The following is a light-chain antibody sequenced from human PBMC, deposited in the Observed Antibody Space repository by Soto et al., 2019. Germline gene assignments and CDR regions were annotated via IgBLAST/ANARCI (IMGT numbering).Light chain of an antibody. CDR2: KAS. Sequence: DIQMTQSPSTLSAFVGDRVTITCRASQSISSWLAWYQQKPGKAPNLLIYKASSLESGVPSRFSGSGSGTEFTLTISSLQPDDFATYYCQQYNSLPYTFGQGTKLEIK. CDR3: QQYNSLPYT. J-gene: IGKJ2*01. CDR1: QSISSW. V-gene: IGKV1-5*03.